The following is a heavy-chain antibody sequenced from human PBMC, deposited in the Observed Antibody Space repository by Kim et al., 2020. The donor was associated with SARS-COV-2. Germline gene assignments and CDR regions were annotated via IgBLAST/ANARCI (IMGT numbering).Heavy chain of an antibody. CDR2: M. V-gene: IGHV3-9*01. J-gene: IGHJ4*02. Sequence: MAYADSVKGRFTISRDNAKNSLFLQMHSLRPDDTALYYCARVAGLGYSFDIWGQGTLLSVSS. D-gene: IGHD5-18*01. CDR3: ARVAGLGYSFDI.